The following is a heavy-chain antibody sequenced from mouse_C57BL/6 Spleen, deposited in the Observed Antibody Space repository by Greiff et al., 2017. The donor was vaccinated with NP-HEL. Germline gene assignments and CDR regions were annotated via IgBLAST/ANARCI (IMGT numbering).Heavy chain of an antibody. CDR2: IDPSDSYT. Sequence: VQLQQSGAELVMPGASVKLSCKASGYTFTSYWMHWVKQRPGQGLEWIGEIDPSDSYTNYNQKFKGKSTLTVDKSSSTAYMQLSSLTSGDSAVYYCARWGDYDGGDAMDYWGQGTSVTVAS. CDR3: ARWGDYDGGDAMDY. V-gene: IGHV1-69*01. CDR1: GYTFTSYW. D-gene: IGHD2-4*01. J-gene: IGHJ4*01.